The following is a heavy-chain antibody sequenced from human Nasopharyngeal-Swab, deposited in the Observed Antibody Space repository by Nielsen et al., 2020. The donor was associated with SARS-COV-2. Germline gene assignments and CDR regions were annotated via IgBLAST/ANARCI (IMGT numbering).Heavy chain of an antibody. CDR3: ARGLDFWSGSHFDY. J-gene: IGHJ4*02. V-gene: IGHV1-8*01. CDR2: MNPNSGNT. Sequence: SVQVSCKASGYTFTSYDINWVRQATGQGLEWMGWMNPNSGNTGYAQKFQGRVTMTRNTSISTAYMELSSLRSEDTAVYYCARGLDFWSGSHFDYWGQGTLVTVSS. D-gene: IGHD3-3*01. CDR1: GYTFTSYD.